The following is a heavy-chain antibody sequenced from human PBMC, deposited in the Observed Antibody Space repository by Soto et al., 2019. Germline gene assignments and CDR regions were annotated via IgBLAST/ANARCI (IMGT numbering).Heavy chain of an antibody. Sequence: SVRLSCAAYGFTFSTYAMRGVRKAPGQGLEWVSAISCSGGSTYYADSVKGRFTISRDNSKNTLYLQMNSLRAEDTAVYYCAIAASPSPGGSSSLDFLCQGPLGTF. CDR1: GFTFSTYA. CDR2: ISCSGGST. J-gene: IGHJ4*02. V-gene: IGHV3-23*01. D-gene: IGHD6-6*01. CDR3: AIAASPSPGGSSSLDF.